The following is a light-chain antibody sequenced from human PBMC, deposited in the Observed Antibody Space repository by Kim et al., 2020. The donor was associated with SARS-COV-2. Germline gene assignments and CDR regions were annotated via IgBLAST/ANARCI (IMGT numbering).Light chain of an antibody. CDR3: QHRKNWPWT. Sequence: LSPGDGATLSCRASQSVSSYLAWYQQKPGQAPRLLIFDASNRATGIPARFSGSGSGTDFTLTISSLEPEDFAVYYCQHRKNWPWTFGQGTKVDIK. CDR1: QSVSSY. J-gene: IGKJ1*01. CDR2: DAS. V-gene: IGKV3-11*01.